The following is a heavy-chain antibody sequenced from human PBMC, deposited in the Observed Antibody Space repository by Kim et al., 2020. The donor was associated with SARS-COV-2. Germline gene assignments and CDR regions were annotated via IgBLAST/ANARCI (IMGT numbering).Heavy chain of an antibody. J-gene: IGHJ5*02. Sequence: SETMSLTCAVYGGSFSGYYWSWIRQPPGKGLEWIGEINHSGSTNYNPSLKSRVTISVDTSKNQFSLKLSSVTAADTAVYYCARVELWGSGGSRNWFDPWGQGTLVTVSS. CDR1: GGSFSGYY. CDR2: INHSGST. D-gene: IGHD2-15*01. CDR3: ARVELWGSGGSRNWFDP. V-gene: IGHV4-34*01.